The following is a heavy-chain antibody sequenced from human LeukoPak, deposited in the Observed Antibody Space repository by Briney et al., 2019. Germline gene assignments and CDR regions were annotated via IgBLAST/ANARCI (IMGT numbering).Heavy chain of an antibody. V-gene: IGHV3-23*01. CDR1: GFTFSSYA. J-gene: IGHJ3*02. Sequence: PGGSLRRSCGASGFTFSSYAMSWVRQAPGKGLEWGSAISGSGGSTYYADSVKGRFTISRDNSKNTLYLQMNSLRAEDTAVYYCAKDPDYYDSSEGDAFDIWGQGTMVTVSS. CDR3: AKDPDYYDSSEGDAFDI. CDR2: ISGSGGST. D-gene: IGHD3-22*01.